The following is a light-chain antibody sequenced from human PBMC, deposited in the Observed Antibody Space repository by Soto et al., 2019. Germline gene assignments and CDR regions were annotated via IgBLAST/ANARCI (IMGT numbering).Light chain of an antibody. V-gene: IGKV1-39*01. J-gene: IGKJ2*01. Sequence: DIQLTQSPSSLYASVGDRVTITCRASQSISSFLNWYHQKPGKAPKLLVYGASSLRSGVPSRVSGSGSGTEFTLTISGLQPDDFATSCCHQSRSAPYSFGQGTNLAIK. CDR2: GAS. CDR1: QSISSF. CDR3: HQSRSAPYS.